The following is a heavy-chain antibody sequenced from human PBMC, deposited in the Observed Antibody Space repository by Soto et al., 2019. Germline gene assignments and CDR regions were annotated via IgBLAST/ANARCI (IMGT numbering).Heavy chain of an antibody. D-gene: IGHD5-18*01. CDR3: AKERTKGGYSYGYGYYYYYGMDV. CDR1: GFTFSSYG. CDR2: ISYDGSNK. Sequence: PGGSLRLSCAASGFTFSSYGMHWVRQAPGKGLEWVAVISYDGSNKYYADSVKGRFTISRDNSKNTLYLQMNSLRAEDTAVYYCAKERTKGGYSYGYGYYYYYGMDVWGQGTTVTVSS. V-gene: IGHV3-30*18. J-gene: IGHJ6*02.